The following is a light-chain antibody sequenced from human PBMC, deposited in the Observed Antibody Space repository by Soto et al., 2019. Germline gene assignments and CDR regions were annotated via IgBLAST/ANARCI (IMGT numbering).Light chain of an antibody. V-gene: IGKV4-1*01. Sequence: DIVMTQSPDSLAVSLGERATINCKSSQSVLYSSNNKNYLAWYQQKLGQPPKLLIRWASTRESGVPDRVSGSGSGTDFTLSISSLQAEDVAVYYCQQYYSTPWTFGQGTKVEIK. CDR3: QQYYSTPWT. CDR1: QSVLYSSNNKNY. J-gene: IGKJ1*01. CDR2: WAS.